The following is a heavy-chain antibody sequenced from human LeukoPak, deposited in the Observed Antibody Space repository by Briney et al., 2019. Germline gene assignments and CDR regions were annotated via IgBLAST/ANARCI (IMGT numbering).Heavy chain of an antibody. CDR3: ARGFNCGGDCYSGLGFDY. CDR1: GGTFGSYA. J-gene: IGHJ4*02. Sequence: ASVKVSCKASGGTFGSYAISWVRQAPGQGLEWMGWINTNTGNPTYAQGFTGRFVFSLDTSVSTAYLQISSLKAEDTAVYCCARGFNCGGDCYSGLGFDYWGQGTLVTVSS. CDR2: INTNTGNP. V-gene: IGHV7-4-1*02. D-gene: IGHD2-21*02.